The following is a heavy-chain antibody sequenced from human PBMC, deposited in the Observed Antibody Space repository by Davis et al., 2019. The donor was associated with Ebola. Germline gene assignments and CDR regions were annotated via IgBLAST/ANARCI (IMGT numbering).Heavy chain of an antibody. V-gene: IGHV4-59*12. CDR1: GGSISSYY. Sequence: MPSETLSLTCTVSGGSISSYYWSWIRQPPGKGLEWIGYIYYSGSTNYNPSLKSRVTISVDTSKNQFFLKLSSVTAADTAVYYCAREAGYSSGWVDYWGQGTLVTVSS. CDR2: IYYSGST. J-gene: IGHJ4*02. D-gene: IGHD6-19*01. CDR3: AREAGYSSGWVDY.